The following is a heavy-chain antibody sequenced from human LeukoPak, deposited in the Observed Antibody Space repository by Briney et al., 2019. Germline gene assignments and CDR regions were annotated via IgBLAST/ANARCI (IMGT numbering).Heavy chain of an antibody. CDR3: ARAPGAKRGYTSGWFGSDSYFYSMDV. CDR2: INPNSGGT. V-gene: IGHV1-2*02. CDR1: GYTFTGYY. D-gene: IGHD6-19*01. Sequence: ASVKVSCKASGYTFTGYYMHWVRQAPGQGLEWMGWINPNSGGTNYAQKFQGRVTMTRDTSISTAYMELSRLKSDDTAVYYCARAPGAKRGYTSGWFGSDSYFYSMDVWGKGTTVTISS. J-gene: IGHJ6*03.